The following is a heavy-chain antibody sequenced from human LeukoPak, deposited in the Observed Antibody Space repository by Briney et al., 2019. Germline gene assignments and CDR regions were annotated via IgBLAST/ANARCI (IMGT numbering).Heavy chain of an antibody. Sequence: GGSLRLSCAASGFTFSSYEMNWVRQAPGKGLEWVSYISSSGSTIYYADSVKGRFTISRDNAKNSLYLQMNSLRAEDTAVYYCPRSGRFGDYIFDYWGQGTLVTVSS. V-gene: IGHV3-48*03. J-gene: IGHJ4*02. CDR3: PRSGRFGDYIFDY. CDR2: ISSSGSTI. D-gene: IGHD4-17*01. CDR1: GFTFSSYE.